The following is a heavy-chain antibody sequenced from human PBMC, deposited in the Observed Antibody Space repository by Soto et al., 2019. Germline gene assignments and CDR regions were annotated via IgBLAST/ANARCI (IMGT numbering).Heavy chain of an antibody. CDR2: TKTDGSST. V-gene: IGHV3-74*01. D-gene: IGHD3-22*01. CDR3: VRGYYYDSSGYQPLDY. CDR1: GFTFSSYW. Sequence: GGSLRLSCAASGFTFSSYWMHWVRQAPGKGLVWVLRTKTDGSSTTYADSVKGRFTISRDNANYTLYLQMNSLSAEDTAVYYCVRGYYYDSSGYQPLDYWGQGTLVTVSS. J-gene: IGHJ4*02.